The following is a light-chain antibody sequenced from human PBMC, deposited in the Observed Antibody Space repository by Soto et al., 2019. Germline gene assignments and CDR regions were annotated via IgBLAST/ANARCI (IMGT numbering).Light chain of an antibody. CDR3: QQYNNWPRT. CDR1: QSIGSD. Sequence: EIVMTQSPATLSVSPGERATLSCRASQSIGSDLVWYQQKPGQAPRLLIYGAYARAPGIPARFSGSGSGTEFTLTISSLQSEDFAVYYCQQYNNWPRTFGQGTKVEIK. J-gene: IGKJ1*01. V-gene: IGKV3-15*01. CDR2: GAY.